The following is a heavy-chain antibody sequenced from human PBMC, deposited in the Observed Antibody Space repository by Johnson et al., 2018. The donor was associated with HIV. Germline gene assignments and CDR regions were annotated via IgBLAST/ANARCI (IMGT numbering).Heavy chain of an antibody. J-gene: IGHJ3*02. CDR2: INSDGSST. CDR1: GFTFSGFW. Sequence: VQLVESGGGLVKPGGSLRLSCADSGFTFSGFWMHWVRQAPGKGLVWVSRINSDGSSTSYADSVKGRLTISRDNAKNTLYLQMNSLRAEDTAVYYCAREGYSYGYDAFDIWGQGTMVTVSS. V-gene: IGHV3-74*01. CDR3: AREGYSYGYDAFDI. D-gene: IGHD5-18*01.